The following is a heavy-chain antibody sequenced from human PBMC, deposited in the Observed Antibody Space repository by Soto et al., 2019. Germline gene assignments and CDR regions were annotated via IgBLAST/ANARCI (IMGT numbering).Heavy chain of an antibody. Sequence: SLRLSCAASGFTFSCYGMHWVRQAPGKGLEWVAVISYDGSNKYYADSVKGRFTISRDNSKNTLYLQMNSLRAEDTAVYYCAKSITKWFGESLLDYWGQGTLVTVSS. J-gene: IGHJ4*02. D-gene: IGHD3-10*01. CDR3: AKSITKWFGESLLDY. CDR1: GFTFSCYG. V-gene: IGHV3-30*18. CDR2: ISYDGSNK.